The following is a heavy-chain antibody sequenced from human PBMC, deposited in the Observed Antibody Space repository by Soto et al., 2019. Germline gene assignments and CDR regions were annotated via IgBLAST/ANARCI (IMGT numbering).Heavy chain of an antibody. Sequence: EVQLVESGGRLVQPGRSLRLSCVGTGLNFDDFAMHWVRQAPGKGLEWVSGITWNSRVLAYADSVKGRFTISRDNSKDTLYLHMNSLRAEDTAVYYCAKPPLRFLEWLLYYWGQGTLVTVSP. CDR3: AKPPLRFLEWLLYY. CDR2: ITWNSRVL. V-gene: IGHV3-9*01. D-gene: IGHD3-3*01. J-gene: IGHJ4*02. CDR1: GLNFDDFA.